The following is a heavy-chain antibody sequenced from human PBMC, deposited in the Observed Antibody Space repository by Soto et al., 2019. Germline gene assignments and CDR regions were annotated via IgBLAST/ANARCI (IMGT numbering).Heavy chain of an antibody. CDR2: ISGSGGST. CDR3: AKAATVTTFDY. CDR1: GFTFSRVS. V-gene: IGHV3-23*01. Sequence: GGSLRLSCEASGFTFSRVSMNWVRQVPGKGLEWVSAISGSGGSTYYADSVKGRFTISRDNSKNTLYLQMNSLRAEDTAVYYCAKAATVTTFDYWGQGTLVTVSS. D-gene: IGHD4-4*01. J-gene: IGHJ4*02.